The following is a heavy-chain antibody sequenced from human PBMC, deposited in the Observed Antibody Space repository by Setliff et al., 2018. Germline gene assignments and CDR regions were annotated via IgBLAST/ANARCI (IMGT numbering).Heavy chain of an antibody. Sequence: PSETLSLTCNVSGVSISSYYWSWIRQSAGKGLEWIGRIYTSGATTYSPSLKSRVSISADTSKNLFSLRLKSVTAADTAVYYCAKEYVVNSFVSNSHQHYGLDVWGQGTTVTVSS. CDR2: IYTSGAT. J-gene: IGHJ6*02. V-gene: IGHV4-4*07. D-gene: IGHD2-21*01. CDR3: AKEYVVNSFVSNSHQHYGLDV. CDR1: GVSISSYY.